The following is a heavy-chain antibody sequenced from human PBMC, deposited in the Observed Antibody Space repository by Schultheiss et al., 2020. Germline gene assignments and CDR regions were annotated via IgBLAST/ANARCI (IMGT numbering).Heavy chain of an antibody. J-gene: IGHJ6*02. Sequence: ASVKVSCKASGYTFTSYGISWVRQAPGQGLEWMGWISAYNGNTNYAQKLQGRVTITADKSTSTAYMELSSLRSEDTAVYYCARDLGITMVRGVTPSYYYGMDVWGQGTTVTVSS. CDR3: ARDLGITMVRGVTPSYYYGMDV. CDR2: ISAYNGNT. D-gene: IGHD3-10*01. CDR1: GYTFTSYG. V-gene: IGHV1-18*01.